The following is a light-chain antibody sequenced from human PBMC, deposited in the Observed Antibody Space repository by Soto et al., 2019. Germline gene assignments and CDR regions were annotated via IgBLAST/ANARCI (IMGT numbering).Light chain of an antibody. J-gene: IGLJ1*01. CDR2: EGD. Sequence: QSALTQPASVSGSPGQSITISCSGTSSDVGSSNLVSWYQQHPGKAPKLIIFEGDRRPSGVSGRFSGSKSGNTASLTISGLQAKDEADYYCCSFARSTTFYVFGTGTKLTVL. CDR3: CSFARSTTFYV. CDR1: SSDVGSSNL. V-gene: IGLV2-23*01.